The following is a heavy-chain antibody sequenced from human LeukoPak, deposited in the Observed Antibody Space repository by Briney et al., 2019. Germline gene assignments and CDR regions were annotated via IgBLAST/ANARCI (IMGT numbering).Heavy chain of an antibody. CDR3: ESRYCSGGSCYTFDY. Sequence: GGSLRPSCAASGFTFSSYVMSWVRQAPGKGLEWVSGISGSGGTTYYADSVKGRCTISRDNSKNTLYLQMNSLRAEDTAVYYCESRYCSGGSCYTFDYWGQGTLVTVSS. J-gene: IGHJ4*02. CDR2: ISGSGGTT. CDR1: GFTFSSYV. V-gene: IGHV3-23*01. D-gene: IGHD2-15*01.